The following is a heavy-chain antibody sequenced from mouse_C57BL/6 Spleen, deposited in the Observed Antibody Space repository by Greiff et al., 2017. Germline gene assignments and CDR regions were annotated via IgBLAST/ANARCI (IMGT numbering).Heavy chain of an antibody. D-gene: IGHD1-1*01. CDR1: GYAFSSSW. CDR3: ARWSTVVDAMDY. V-gene: IGHV1-82*01. Sequence: QVQLQQSGPELVKPGASVKISCKASGYAFSSSWMNWVKQRPGKGLEWIGRIYPGDGDTNYNGKFKGKATLTADKSSSTAYMQLSSLTSEDSAVYFCARWSTVVDAMDYWGQGTSVTVSS. J-gene: IGHJ4*01. CDR2: IYPGDGDT.